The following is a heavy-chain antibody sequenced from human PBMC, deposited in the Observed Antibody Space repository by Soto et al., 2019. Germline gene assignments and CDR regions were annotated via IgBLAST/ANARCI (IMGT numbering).Heavy chain of an antibody. CDR2: IIPIFGTA. Sequence: SVEVSCQASGGTFSTYAISCVRQAPGQGLEWMGGIIPIFGTANYAQKFQGRVTITADESTSTAYMELSSLRSEDTAVYYCATLLADFDYWGQGTLVNVSS. J-gene: IGHJ4*02. V-gene: IGHV1-69*01. D-gene: IGHD2-15*01. CDR3: ATLLADFDY. CDR1: GGTFSTYA.